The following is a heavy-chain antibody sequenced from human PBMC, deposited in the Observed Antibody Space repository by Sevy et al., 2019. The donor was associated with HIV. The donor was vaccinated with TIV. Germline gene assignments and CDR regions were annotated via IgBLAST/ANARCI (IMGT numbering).Heavy chain of an antibody. J-gene: IGHJ4*02. CDR2: ISSSPTVI. Sequence: GGSLRLSCIASGFTFSSYSMNWVRQAPGKGLEWVSFISSSPTVIYYADSVKGRFTPSRANAENSVYLQMNSLRDEDTAVYYCVRGPGYYFDHWGQGTLVTVSS. CDR3: VRGPGYYFDH. D-gene: IGHD5-12*01. CDR1: GFTFSSYS. V-gene: IGHV3-48*02.